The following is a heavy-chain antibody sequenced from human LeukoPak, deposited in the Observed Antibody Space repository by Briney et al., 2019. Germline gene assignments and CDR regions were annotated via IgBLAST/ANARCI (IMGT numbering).Heavy chain of an antibody. CDR3: ARLEPSMVRGVGFDY. J-gene: IGHJ4*02. V-gene: IGHV4-34*01. CDR1: GGSFSGYY. D-gene: IGHD3-10*01. CDR2: INHSGST. Sequence: PSETLSLTCAVYGGSFSGYYWSWIRQPPGKGLEWIGEINHSGSTNYNPSLKSRVTISVDTSKNQFSLKLSSVTAEDTAVYYCARLEPSMVRGVGFDYWGQGTLVTVSS.